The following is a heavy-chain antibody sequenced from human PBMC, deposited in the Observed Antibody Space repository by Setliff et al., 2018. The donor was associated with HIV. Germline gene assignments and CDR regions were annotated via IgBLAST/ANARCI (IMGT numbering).Heavy chain of an antibody. J-gene: IGHJ4*02. Sequence: LSLTCAVYGGSFSGYYWSWIRQPPGKGLEWIGEINHGGSTNYNPSLKSRVTISVDTSKNQFSLKLSSVTAADTAVYYCARGTLYYDYVWGTPFPFDYWGQGTLVTVSS. CDR1: GGSFSGYY. D-gene: IGHD3-16*01. CDR2: INHGGST. CDR3: ARGTLYYDYVWGTPFPFDY. V-gene: IGHV4-34*01.